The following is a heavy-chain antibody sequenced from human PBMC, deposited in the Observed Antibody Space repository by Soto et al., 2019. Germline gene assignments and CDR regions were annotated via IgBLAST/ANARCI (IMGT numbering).Heavy chain of an antibody. Sequence: GGSLRLSCAASGFTFSSYAMSWVRQAPGKGLEWVSATSGSGGSTFYADSVKGRCNISRDNSKNTLSLQMNSLRAEDTAVYYCAKEGLDCTNGVCHRTLDYWGQGTLVTVSS. CDR2: TSGSGGST. CDR3: AKEGLDCTNGVCHRTLDY. D-gene: IGHD2-8*01. J-gene: IGHJ4*02. CDR1: GFTFSSYA. V-gene: IGHV3-23*01.